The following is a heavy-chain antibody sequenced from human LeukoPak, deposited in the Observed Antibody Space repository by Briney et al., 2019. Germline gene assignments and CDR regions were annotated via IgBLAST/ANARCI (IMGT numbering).Heavy chain of an antibody. D-gene: IGHD3-3*01. Sequence: PSETLSLTCGVSGCSVTSTNWWAWVRQPPGKGLEWIGEVHLDGRTNYNPSLKSRLTMSVDLSENHISLKLTSVTAADTAVYYCAREGGFYRPLDYSGQGTLVTVFS. CDR3: AREGGFYRPLDY. CDR2: VHLDGRT. CDR1: GCSVTSTNW. J-gene: IGHJ4*02. V-gene: IGHV4-4*02.